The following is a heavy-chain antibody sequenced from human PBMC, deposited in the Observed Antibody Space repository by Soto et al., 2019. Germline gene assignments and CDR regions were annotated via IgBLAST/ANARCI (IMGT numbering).Heavy chain of an antibody. V-gene: IGHV4-39*07. CDR2: IYYSGST. J-gene: IGHJ5*02. Sequence: SETLSLPCTVSGGSLRSSSYYWGWLRQPPGKGLEWIGSIYYSGSTNYNPSLKSRVTISVDTFKNQFSLKLSSVTAADTAVYYCARGSPYYDILTELYNWFDPWGQGTLVTVSS. D-gene: IGHD3-9*01. CDR3: ARGSPYYDILTELYNWFDP. CDR1: GGSLRSSSYY.